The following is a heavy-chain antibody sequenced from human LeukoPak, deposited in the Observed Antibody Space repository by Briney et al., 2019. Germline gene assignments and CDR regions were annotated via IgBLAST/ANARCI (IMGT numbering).Heavy chain of an antibody. V-gene: IGHV3-48*03. CDR1: VFTFNSYE. D-gene: IGHD5-12*01. CDR3: AKEDIAGNGFPFDS. J-gene: IGHJ4*02. Sequence: QSGGSLLLSCAASVFTFNSYEMNLVRQAPGKGPEGISYISRSGRSIYYADSLESRFTIPRDNAKNSVYLQMSSLRVEDTAIYYCAKEDIAGNGFPFDSWGQGTMVTVSS. CDR2: ISRSGRSI.